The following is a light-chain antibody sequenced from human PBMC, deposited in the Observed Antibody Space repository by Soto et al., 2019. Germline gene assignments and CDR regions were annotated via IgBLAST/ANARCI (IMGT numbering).Light chain of an antibody. CDR2: DVT. V-gene: IGLV2-14*01. J-gene: IGLJ1*01. CDR1: SSDVGGYNY. Sequence: QSALTQPASVSGSPGQSITISCTGTSSDVGGYNYVSWYRQHPVKAPKLMIYDVTNRPSGVSDRFSGSKSDNTASLTISGLQAEDEADYYCSSYTSSSTPYVFGTGTKLTVL. CDR3: SSYTSSSTPYV.